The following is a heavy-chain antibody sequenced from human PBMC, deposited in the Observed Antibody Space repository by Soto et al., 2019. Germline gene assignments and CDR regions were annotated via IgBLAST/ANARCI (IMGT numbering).Heavy chain of an antibody. J-gene: IGHJ6*02. V-gene: IGHV3-11*01. CDR3: ARGHYGLDV. Sequence: PGGSLRLSCAASGFTFSDHYMSWIRQAPGKGLEWVSYISGSGTSIFYADSVKGRFTISRDNAKNSLYLQMNTLRAEDTAVYYCARGHYGLDVWGQGTTVTVSS. CDR2: ISGSGTSI. CDR1: GFTFSDHY.